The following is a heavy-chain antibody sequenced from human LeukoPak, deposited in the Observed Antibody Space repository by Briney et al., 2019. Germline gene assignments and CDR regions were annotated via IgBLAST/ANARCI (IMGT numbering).Heavy chain of an antibody. CDR3: AREDKWYFDL. Sequence: GGSLRLSCVVSGFTFSSYDLHWVRQAPGKGLEWVSSISTSSSDIYYADSVKGRFTVSRDNAKNSLYLHMNSLRAEDTAVYYCAREDKWYFDLWGRGTLVTVSS. CDR1: GFTFSSYD. J-gene: IGHJ2*01. V-gene: IGHV3-21*04. CDR2: ISTSSSDI.